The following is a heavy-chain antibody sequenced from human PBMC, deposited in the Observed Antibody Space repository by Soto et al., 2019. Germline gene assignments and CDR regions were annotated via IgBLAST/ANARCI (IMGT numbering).Heavy chain of an antibody. V-gene: IGHV1-69*01. D-gene: IGHD3-3*01. J-gene: IGHJ6*02. Sequence: QVQLVQSGAEVKKPGSSVKVSCKASGGTFSSYAISWVRQAPGQGLEWMGGIIPIFGTANYAQKFQGRVTITADESTRTAYMELSSLRSEDTAVYYCAARRYYDFWSGYYEQYYYCCMDVWGQGTTVTVSS. CDR3: AARRYYDFWSGYYEQYYYCCMDV. CDR2: IIPIFGTA. CDR1: GGTFSSYA.